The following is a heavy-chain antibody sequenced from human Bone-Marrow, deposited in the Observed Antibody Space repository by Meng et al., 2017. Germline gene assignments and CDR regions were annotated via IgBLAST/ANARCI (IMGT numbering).Heavy chain of an antibody. J-gene: IGHJ3*02. D-gene: IGHD3-22*01. CDR3: ARGNEYYYDSSGYYRPNDAFDI. V-gene: IGHV3-7*01. Sequence: GESLKISCAGAGFIFSNYWMSWVRQAPGKGLECVAYIKEDGSEKYYVDSVKGRFTISRDNDKNSLYLQMNSLRAEDTAVYYCARGNEYYYDSSGYYRPNDAFDIWGQGTMVTVSS. CDR2: IKEDGSEK. CDR1: GFIFSNYW.